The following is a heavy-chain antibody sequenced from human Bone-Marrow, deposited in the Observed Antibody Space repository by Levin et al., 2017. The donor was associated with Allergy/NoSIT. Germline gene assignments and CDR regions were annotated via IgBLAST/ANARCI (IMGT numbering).Heavy chain of an antibody. J-gene: IGHJ5*02. CDR1: GGTFSSYA. Sequence: ASVKVSCKASGGTFSSYAISWVRQAPGQGLEWMGGIIPIFGTANYAQKFQGRVTITADESTSTAYMELSSLRSEDTAVYYCARDGSGGSKRHRPNWFDPWGQGTLVTVSS. CDR2: IIPIFGTA. V-gene: IGHV1-69*13. CDR3: ARDGSGGSKRHRPNWFDP. D-gene: IGHD2-15*01.